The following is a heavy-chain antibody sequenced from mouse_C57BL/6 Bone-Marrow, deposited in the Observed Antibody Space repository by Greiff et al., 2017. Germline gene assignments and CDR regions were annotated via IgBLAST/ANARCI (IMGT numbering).Heavy chain of an antibody. Sequence: VQLQQPGAELVRPGTSVTLSCKASGYTFTSYWMHWVKQRPGQGLEWIGVIDPSDSYTNYNQKFKGKATLTVDTSSSTAYMQLSSLTSEDSAVYYCAKLGAMDYWGQGTSVTVSS. CDR2: IDPSDSYT. CDR1: GYTFTSYW. V-gene: IGHV1-59*01. D-gene: IGHD4-1*01. CDR3: AKLGAMDY. J-gene: IGHJ4*01.